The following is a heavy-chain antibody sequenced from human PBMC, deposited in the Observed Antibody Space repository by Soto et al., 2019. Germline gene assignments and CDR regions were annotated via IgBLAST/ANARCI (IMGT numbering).Heavy chain of an antibody. Sequence: GGSLRLSREASGFTFSKYAMIWVRQAPGKGQEWVSGITGSGLTIEHSASVKGRFTISRDNSKNTVYLQMNSLRAEDTAIYYCAKDDVSGDGLWLVSDWGQGTPVTVSS. CDR2: ITGSGLTI. D-gene: IGHD2-21*02. CDR3: AKDDVSGDGLWLVSD. J-gene: IGHJ4*02. V-gene: IGHV3-23*01. CDR1: GFTFSKYA.